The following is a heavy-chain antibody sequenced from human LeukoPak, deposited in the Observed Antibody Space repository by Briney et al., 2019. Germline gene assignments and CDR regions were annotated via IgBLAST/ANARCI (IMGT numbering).Heavy chain of an antibody. CDR2: MNPKSGNT. CDR1: GYTFTSYD. CDR3: ARGGYCSGGSCYS. D-gene: IGHD2-15*01. V-gene: IGHV1-8*01. J-gene: IGHJ4*02. Sequence: ASVKVSCKTSGYTFTSYDINWVRQAPGQGLEWMGWMNPKSGNTGYAQKFQGRVTMTRNTSISTAYMELSSLRSEDTAVYYCARGGYCSGGSCYSWGQGTLVTVSS.